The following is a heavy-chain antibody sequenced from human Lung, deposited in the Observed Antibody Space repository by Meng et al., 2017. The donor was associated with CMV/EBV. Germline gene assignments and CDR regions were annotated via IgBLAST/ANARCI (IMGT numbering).Heavy chain of an antibody. CDR3: ASFPPPGKQWLVTDY. CDR1: VGSSRIMNG. V-gene: IGHV4-4*02. D-gene: IGHD6-19*01. CDR2: IYHSGST. J-gene: IGHJ4*02. Sequence: SVGSSRIMNGLGEFRPPQGKGLEGIGEIYHSGSTNYNPSLKSRVTISVDKSKNQFSLKLSSVTAADTAVYYCASFPPPGKQWLVTDYWGQGTLVTVSS.